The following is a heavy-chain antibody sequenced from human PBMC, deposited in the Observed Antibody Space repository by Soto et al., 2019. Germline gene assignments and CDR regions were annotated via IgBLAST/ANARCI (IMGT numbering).Heavy chain of an antibody. D-gene: IGHD3-9*01. Sequence: PGGSLRLSCAASGFTFRNYWMHWVRQAPGKGLEWVAESYSTGGTEYADSVKGRFTISRDNSKNTLFLQMNSLGVEDTALYYCARYREPDGIWTFDPWGQGTLVTVSS. CDR1: GFTFRNYW. V-gene: IGHV3-53*01. CDR3: ARYREPDGIWTFDP. CDR2: SYSTGGT. J-gene: IGHJ5*02.